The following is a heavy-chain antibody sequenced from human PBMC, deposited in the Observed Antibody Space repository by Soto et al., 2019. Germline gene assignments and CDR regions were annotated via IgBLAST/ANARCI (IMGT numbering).Heavy chain of an antibody. CDR2: IYYSGST. CDR3: ARRHYDFWSGRPDAFDI. CDR1: GGSVSSGSYY. V-gene: IGHV4-61*01. Sequence: SETLSLTCTVSGGSVSSGSYYWSWILQPPGRGLEWIGYIYYSGSTNYNPSLMSRVSISLETSKNQFSLKLSSVTAADTAVYYCARRHYDFWSGRPDAFDIWGQGTMVTV. J-gene: IGHJ3*02. D-gene: IGHD3-3*01.